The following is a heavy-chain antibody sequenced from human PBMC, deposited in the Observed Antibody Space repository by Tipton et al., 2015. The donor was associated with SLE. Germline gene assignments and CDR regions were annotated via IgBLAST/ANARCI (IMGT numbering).Heavy chain of an antibody. Sequence: TLSLTCTVSGGSISSGDYYWSWIRQPPGKGLEWIGYIYYSGSTNYNPSLKSRVTISVDTSKNQFSLKLSSVTAADTAVYYCARVFEELEAYFDYWGQGTLVTVSS. CDR3: ARVFEELEAYFDY. CDR1: GGSISSGDYY. J-gene: IGHJ4*02. D-gene: IGHD3-10*02. V-gene: IGHV4-61*08. CDR2: IYYSGST.